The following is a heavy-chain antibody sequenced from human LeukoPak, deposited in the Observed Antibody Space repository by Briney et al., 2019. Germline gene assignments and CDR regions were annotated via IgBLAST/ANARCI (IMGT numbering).Heavy chain of an antibody. Sequence: GGSLRLSCVASGFTVSSNFMSWVRQAPGKGLEWVSVIYSGGSTYYADSVKGRFTISRDNSRNTLYLQMNSLRAEDTAVYYCARNTPLFGELFKPSDYWGQGTLVTVSS. CDR3: ARNTPLFGELFKPSDY. CDR2: IYSGGST. J-gene: IGHJ4*02. CDR1: GFTVSSNF. V-gene: IGHV3-53*01. D-gene: IGHD3-10*02.